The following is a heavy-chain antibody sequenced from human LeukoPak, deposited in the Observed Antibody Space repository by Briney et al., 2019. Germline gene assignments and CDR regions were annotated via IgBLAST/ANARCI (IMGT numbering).Heavy chain of an antibody. D-gene: IGHD5-18*01. CDR1: GGSISRGDYY. CDR2: IYYSGST. Sequence: PSETLSLTCTVSGGSISRGDYYWSWIRQPPGKGLEWIGYIYYSGSTYYNPSLKSRVTISVDTSKNQFSLKLSSVTAADTAVYYCARDSQRGYSYRYYYYGMDVWGQGTTVTVSS. CDR3: ARDSQRGYSYRYYYYGMDV. V-gene: IGHV4-30-4*01. J-gene: IGHJ6*02.